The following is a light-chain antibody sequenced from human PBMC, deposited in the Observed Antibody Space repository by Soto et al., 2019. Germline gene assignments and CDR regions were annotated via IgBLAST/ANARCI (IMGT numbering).Light chain of an antibody. Sequence: EIVMTQSPLTLPVTPGEPASISCRSSQRLLYNNTYNYLDWYVQKPGQSLHLLIYFGSNRATAVPDRFSGSGSGTDFTLKINRVAAEDVGTYYCLQALQSLTFGQGTRLEIK. CDR1: QRLLYNNTYNY. CDR3: LQALQSLT. CDR2: FGS. V-gene: IGKV2-28*01. J-gene: IGKJ5*01.